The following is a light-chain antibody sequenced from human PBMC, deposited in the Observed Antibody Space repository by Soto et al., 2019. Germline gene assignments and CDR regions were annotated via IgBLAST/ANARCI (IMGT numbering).Light chain of an antibody. J-gene: IGLJ2*01. CDR1: HSDIGSYNL. Sequence: QSALTQPSSVSGSPGQSITISCTGTHSDIGSYNLVSWYQHLPGRVPKLIIFGLTERTSGVPNRFSGSKSGSTAYLTISGIRAEDEADYYCCSYVGTLVVFGGGTQLTGL. CDR3: CSYVGTLVV. CDR2: GLT. V-gene: IGLV2-23*02.